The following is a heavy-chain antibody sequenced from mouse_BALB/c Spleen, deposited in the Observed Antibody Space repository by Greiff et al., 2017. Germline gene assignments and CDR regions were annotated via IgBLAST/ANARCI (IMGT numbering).Heavy chain of an antibody. CDR2: IDPSDSYT. D-gene: IGHD1-2*01. J-gene: IGHJ4*01. V-gene: IGHV1S127*01. CDR3: TRLLRLGYYAMDY. Sequence: VQLQQPGAELVKPGASVKMSCKASGYTFTSYWMHWVKQRPGQGLEWIGVIDPSDSYTSYNQKFKGKATLTVDTSSSTAYMQLSSLTSEDSAVYYCTRLLRLGYYAMDYWGQGTSVTVSS. CDR1: GYTFTSYW.